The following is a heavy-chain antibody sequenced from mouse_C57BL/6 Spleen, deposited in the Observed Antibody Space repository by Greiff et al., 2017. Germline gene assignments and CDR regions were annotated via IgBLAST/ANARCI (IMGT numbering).Heavy chain of an antibody. CDR3: ARSNYDYYFDY. J-gene: IGHJ2*01. Sequence: DVKLQESGPGLVKPSQSLSLTCSVTGYSITSGYYWNWIRQFPGNKLEWMGYISYDGSNNYNPSLKNRISITRDTSKNQFFLKLNSVTTEDTATYYCARSNYDYYFDYGGQGTTLTVSS. CDR2: ISYDGSN. D-gene: IGHD2-4*01. CDR1: GYSITSGYY. V-gene: IGHV3-6*01.